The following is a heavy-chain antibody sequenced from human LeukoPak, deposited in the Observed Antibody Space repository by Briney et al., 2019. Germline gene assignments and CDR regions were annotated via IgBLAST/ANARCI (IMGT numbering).Heavy chain of an antibody. V-gene: IGHV1-18*01. D-gene: IGHD3-22*01. J-gene: IGHJ6*03. CDR2: ISAYNGNT. CDR1: GYTFTTYN. Sequence: ASVKVSCKASGYTFTTYNINWVRQAPGQGLEWMGWISAYNGNTNYAQKLQGRVTMTTDTSTSTAYMELRSLRSDDTAVYYCARESYDSSGYNYYYYYMDVWGKGTTVTVSS. CDR3: ARESYDSSGYNYYYYYMDV.